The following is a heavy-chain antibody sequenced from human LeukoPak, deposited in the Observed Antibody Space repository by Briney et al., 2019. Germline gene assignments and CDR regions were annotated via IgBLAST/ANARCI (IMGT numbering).Heavy chain of an antibody. Sequence: PGRSLRLSCAASGFTFSSYSMNWVRQAPGKGLEWVSSISSSSSYIYYADSVKGRFTISRDNAKNSLYLQMNSLRAEDTAVYYCARGYDSKDAFDIWGQGTMVTVS. J-gene: IGHJ3*02. CDR3: ARGYDSKDAFDI. CDR1: GFTFSSYS. CDR2: ISSSSSYI. D-gene: IGHD3-22*01. V-gene: IGHV3-21*01.